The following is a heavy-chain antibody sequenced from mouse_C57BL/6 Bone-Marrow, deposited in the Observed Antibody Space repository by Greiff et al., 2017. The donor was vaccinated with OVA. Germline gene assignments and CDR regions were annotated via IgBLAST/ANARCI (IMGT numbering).Heavy chain of an antibody. D-gene: IGHD2-5*01. CDR3: TRGYSNYYAMDY. Sequence: VQLQQSGAELVRPGASVTLSCKASGYTFTDYEMHWVKQTPVHGLEWIGAIDPETGATAYNQKFKGKAILTADKSSSTAYMGLRSLTSEDSAVYYCTRGYSNYYAMDYWGQGTSVTVSS. CDR2: IDPETGAT. J-gene: IGHJ4*01. V-gene: IGHV1-15*01. CDR1: GYTFTDYE.